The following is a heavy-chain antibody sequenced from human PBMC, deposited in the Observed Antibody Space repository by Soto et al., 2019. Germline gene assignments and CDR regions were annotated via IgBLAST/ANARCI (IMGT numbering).Heavy chain of an antibody. CDR2: IYYSGST. D-gene: IGHD3-10*01. Sequence: SETLSLTCTVSGGSISSGGYYWSWIRQHPGKGLEWIGYIYYSGSTYYNPSLKSRVTISVDTSKNQFSLKLSSVTAADTAVYYCARIPGITMVRGVIIRGYYFDYWGQGILVTVS. V-gene: IGHV4-31*03. J-gene: IGHJ4*02. CDR3: ARIPGITMVRGVIIRGYYFDY. CDR1: GGSISSGGYY.